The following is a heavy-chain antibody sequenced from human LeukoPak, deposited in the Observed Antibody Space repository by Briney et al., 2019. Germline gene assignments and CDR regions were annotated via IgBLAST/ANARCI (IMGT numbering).Heavy chain of an antibody. CDR1: GGSISSYY. CDR2: IYYSGST. V-gene: IGHV4-59*01. CDR3: ARDSRTMVRGVIIYYFDY. J-gene: IGHJ4*02. Sequence: SETLSLTCTVSGGSISSYYWSWIRQPPGEGLGWIGYIYYSGSTNYNPSLKSRVTISVDTSKNPFSLKLSPVTAADTAGYYCARDSRTMVRGVIIYYFDYWGQGTLVTVSS. D-gene: IGHD3-10*01.